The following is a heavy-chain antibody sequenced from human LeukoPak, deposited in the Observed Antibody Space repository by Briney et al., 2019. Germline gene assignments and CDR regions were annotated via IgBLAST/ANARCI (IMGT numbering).Heavy chain of an antibody. CDR2: ISYDGSNK. V-gene: IGHV3-30*18. Sequence: QSGGSLRLSCAASGFTFSSYGMHWVRQAPGKGLEWVAVISYDGSNKYYADSVKGRFTISRDNSKNTLHLQMKSLRAEDTGVYYCAKGRHYYDSSCYRYWGQGTLVTVSS. CDR1: GFTFSSYG. D-gene: IGHD3-22*01. CDR3: AKGRHYYDSSCYRY. J-gene: IGHJ4*02.